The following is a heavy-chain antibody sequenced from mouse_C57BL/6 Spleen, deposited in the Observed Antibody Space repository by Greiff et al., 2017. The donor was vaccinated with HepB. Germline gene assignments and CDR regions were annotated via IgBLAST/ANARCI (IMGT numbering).Heavy chain of an antibody. CDR3: ARLASRDYYGSSSFAY. D-gene: IGHD1-1*01. Sequence: VQLQESGAELVRPGASVKLSCKASGYTFTDYYINWVKQRPGQGLEWIARIYPGSGNTYYNEKFKGKATLTAEKSSSTAYMQLSSLTSEDSAVYFCARLASRDYYGSSSFAYWGQGTLVTVSA. V-gene: IGHV1-76*01. J-gene: IGHJ3*01. CDR1: GYTFTDYY. CDR2: IYPGSGNT.